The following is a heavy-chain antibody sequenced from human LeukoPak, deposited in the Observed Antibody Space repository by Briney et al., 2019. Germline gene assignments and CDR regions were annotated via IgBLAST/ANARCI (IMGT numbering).Heavy chain of an antibody. CDR2: INHSGST. CDR1: GGSFSGYY. J-gene: IGHJ6*02. V-gene: IGHV4-34*01. CDR3: ARGGGAAAAGDYYYYGMDV. D-gene: IGHD6-13*01. Sequence: SETLSLTCAVYGGSFSGYYWSWIRQPPGKGLEWIGEINHSGSTNYNPSLKSRVTISVDTSKNQFSLKLSSVTAADTAVYYCARGGGAAAAGDYYYYGMDVWGQGTTVTVSS.